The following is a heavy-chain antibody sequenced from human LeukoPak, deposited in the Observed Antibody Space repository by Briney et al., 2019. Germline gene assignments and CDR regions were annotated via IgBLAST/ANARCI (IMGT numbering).Heavy chain of an antibody. J-gene: IGHJ4*02. CDR3: ATPLWFGELLKY. CDR2: FDPEDGET. CDR1: GYTLTELS. Sequence: ASVKVSCKVSGYTLTELSMRWVRQAPGKGLEWMGGFDPEDGETIYAQKFQGRVTMTEDTSTDTAYMELSSLRSEDTAVYYCATPLWFGELLKYWGQGTLVTVSS. D-gene: IGHD3-10*01. V-gene: IGHV1-24*01.